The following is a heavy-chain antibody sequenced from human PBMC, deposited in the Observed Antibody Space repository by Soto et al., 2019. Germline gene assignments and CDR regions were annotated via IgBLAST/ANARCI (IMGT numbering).Heavy chain of an antibody. J-gene: IGHJ4*02. CDR1: GDAFTNYI. CDR3: ARGRDQPPVGLYFDS. Sequence: QVQLVQSGAEVKKPGSSVKVSCKASGDAFTNYIFDWVRQAPGQGLEWMGGIIPMFGTPKYAQTFQDRVTISADVSKGTAYLELTSLRFDDTAVYYCARGRDQPPVGLYFDSWGEGTRVTVSS. CDR2: IIPMFGTP. D-gene: IGHD1-26*01. V-gene: IGHV1-69*01.